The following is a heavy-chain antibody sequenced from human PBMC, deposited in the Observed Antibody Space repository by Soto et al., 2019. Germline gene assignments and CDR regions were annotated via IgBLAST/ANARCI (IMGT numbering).Heavy chain of an antibody. J-gene: IGHJ6*03. V-gene: IGHV1-69*02. CDR1: GGTFSSYT. CDR2: IIPILGIA. Sequence: QVQLVQSGAEVKKPGSSVKVSCKASGGTFSSYTISWVRQEPGQGLEWMGRIIPILGIANYAQKFQGRVTITADKSTSTAYMELSSLRSEDTAVYYCARYCSSTSCYGDYYYMDVWRNGTTVTVSS. CDR3: ARYCSSTSCYGDYYYMDV. D-gene: IGHD2-2*01.